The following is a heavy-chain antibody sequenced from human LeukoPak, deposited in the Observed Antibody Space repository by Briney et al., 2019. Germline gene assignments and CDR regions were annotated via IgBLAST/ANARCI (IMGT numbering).Heavy chain of an antibody. D-gene: IGHD6-13*01. Sequence: GGSLTLSCEDSGFTFRSYEMNWVRQAPGQGLEWISYINDDTTTIYYADSVKGRFTISRDNAKNSLYLQMNSLRAQDTAVYYCVRGGPYSNTWGQGTLVTVSS. CDR2: INDDTTTI. J-gene: IGHJ5*02. V-gene: IGHV3-48*03. CDR3: VRGGPYSNT. CDR1: GFTFRSYE.